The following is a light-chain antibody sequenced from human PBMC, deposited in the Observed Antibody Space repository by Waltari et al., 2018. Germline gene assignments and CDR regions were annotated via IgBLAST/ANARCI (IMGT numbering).Light chain of an antibody. J-gene: IGKJ4*01. Sequence: IVLTQSPATLCLSPGARATLHCRASQRVSSYLAWYRQEPGQAPRLLMYDTSNRANSVPARVSGSGSGTDFTRTISSLEPEDFAVYYCQHRSIFGGGTKVEIK. CDR2: DTS. V-gene: IGKV3-11*01. CDR3: QHRSI. CDR1: QRVSSY.